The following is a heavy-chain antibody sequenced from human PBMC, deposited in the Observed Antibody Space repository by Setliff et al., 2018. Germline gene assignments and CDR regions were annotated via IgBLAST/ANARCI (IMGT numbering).Heavy chain of an antibody. V-gene: IGHV4-61*09. D-gene: IGHD1-26*01. CDR3: ARAPSGSYPFDY. CDR2: IYTSGST. Sequence: SETLSLTCTVSGGSISSGSYYWSWIRQPAGKGLEWIGHIYTSGSTNYNPSLKSRVTIPVDTSKNQFSLKLSSVTAADTAVYYCARAPSGSYPFDYWGQGTLVTVSS. CDR1: GGSISSGSYY. J-gene: IGHJ4*02.